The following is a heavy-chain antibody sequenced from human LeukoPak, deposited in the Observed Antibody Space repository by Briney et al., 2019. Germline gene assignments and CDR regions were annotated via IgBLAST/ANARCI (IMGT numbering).Heavy chain of an antibody. CDR2: IYHSGST. J-gene: IGHJ4*02. Sequence: SETLSPTCTVSGGSISSGYYWSWIRQHPWKGLEWIGYIYHSGSTYYNPSLKSRLTIPVDTSKSQFSLQLTSVTVADTAVYYCARVPETAQLYFDNWGQGNLVT. CDR3: ARVPETAQLYFDN. D-gene: IGHD5-18*01. CDR1: GGSISSGYY. V-gene: IGHV4-31*03.